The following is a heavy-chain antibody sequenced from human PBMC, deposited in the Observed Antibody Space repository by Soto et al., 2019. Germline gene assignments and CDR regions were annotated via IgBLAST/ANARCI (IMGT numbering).Heavy chain of an antibody. CDR3: ASLSYYGSGSYYNVHDAFDI. Sequence: GGSLRLSCAASGFTFSSYAMHWVRQAPGKGLEWVAVISYDGSNKYYADSVKGRFTISRDNSKNTLYLQMNSLRAEDTAVYYCASLSYYGSGSYYNVHDAFDIWGQGTMVT. V-gene: IGHV3-30-3*01. CDR2: ISYDGSNK. D-gene: IGHD3-10*01. J-gene: IGHJ3*02. CDR1: GFTFSSYA.